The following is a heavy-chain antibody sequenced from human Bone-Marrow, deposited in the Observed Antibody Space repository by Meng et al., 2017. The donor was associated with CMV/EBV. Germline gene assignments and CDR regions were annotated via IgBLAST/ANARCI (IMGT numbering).Heavy chain of an antibody. D-gene: IGHD3-10*01. Sequence: LSLTCAASGFTFSSYAMHWVRQAPGKGLEWVAVISYDGSNKYYADSVKGRFTISRDNSKNTLYLQMNSLRAGDTAVYYCARDHLTMVRGVIFYYGMDVWGQGTTVTVYS. V-gene: IGHV3-30*04. CDR2: ISYDGSNK. CDR3: ARDHLTMVRGVIFYYGMDV. CDR1: GFTFSSYA. J-gene: IGHJ6*02.